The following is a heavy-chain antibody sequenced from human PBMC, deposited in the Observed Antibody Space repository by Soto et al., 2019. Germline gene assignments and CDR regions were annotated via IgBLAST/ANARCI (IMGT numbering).Heavy chain of an antibody. Sequence: QVQLVQSGAEVKKPGASVKVSCKASGYTFTGYYMHWVRQAPGQGLEWMGWINPNSGGTNYAQKFQGWVTMTRDTSISTSYMELSRLRSDDTAVYYCARGGRGWLIPYYYYYMDVWGKGTTVTVSS. CDR1: GYTFTGYY. J-gene: IGHJ6*03. CDR2: INPNSGGT. CDR3: ARGGRGWLIPYYYYYMDV. V-gene: IGHV1-2*04. D-gene: IGHD6-19*01.